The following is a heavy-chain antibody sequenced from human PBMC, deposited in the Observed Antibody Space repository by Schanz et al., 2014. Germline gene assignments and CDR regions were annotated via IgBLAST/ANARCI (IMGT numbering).Heavy chain of an antibody. CDR1: GFVFGDYY. D-gene: IGHD1-1*01. V-gene: IGHV3-11*06. CDR3: ARDRRNADLDY. J-gene: IGHJ4*02. Sequence: AQLVESGGGLVQPGGSLRLSCAASGFVFGDYYMTRIRQAPGKGLEWLSYISDSGTYTNYADSVKGRFTISRDNAKNSLYLEMNSLRAEDTALYYCARDRRNADLDYWGQGTLVTVSS. CDR2: ISDSGTYT.